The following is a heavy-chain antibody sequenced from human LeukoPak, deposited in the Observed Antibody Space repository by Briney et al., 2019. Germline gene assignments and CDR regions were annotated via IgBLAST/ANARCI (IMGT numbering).Heavy chain of an antibody. V-gene: IGHV3-11*04. CDR1: GFTFSDYY. D-gene: IGHD3-3*01. CDR2: ISSSGSTI. J-gene: IGHJ4*02. Sequence: GGSLRLSCAASGFTFSDYYMSWIRQAPGEGLEWVSYISSSGSTIYYADSVKGRFTISRDNAKNSLYLQMNSLRAEDTAVYYCARDRITIFGVVISDGFDYWGQGTLVTVSS. CDR3: ARDRITIFGVVISDGFDY.